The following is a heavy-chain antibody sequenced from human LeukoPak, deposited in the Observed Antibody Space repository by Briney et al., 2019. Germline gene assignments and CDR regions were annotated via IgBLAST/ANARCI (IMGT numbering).Heavy chain of an antibody. D-gene: IGHD5-12*01. J-gene: IGHJ4*02. V-gene: IGHV4-34*01. CDR3: ARGGYSGYLTY. CDR2: INHSGST. Sequence: SETLSLTCAVSGFSISSGYYWSWIRQPPGKGLEWIGEINHSGSTNYNPSLKSRVTISVDTSKNQFSLKLSSVTAADTAVYYCARGGYSGYLTYWGQGTLVTVSS. CDR1: GFSISSGYY.